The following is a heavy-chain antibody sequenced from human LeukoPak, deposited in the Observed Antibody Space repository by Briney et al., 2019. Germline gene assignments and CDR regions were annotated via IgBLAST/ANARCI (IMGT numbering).Heavy chain of an antibody. Sequence: GGSLRLSCAVSGFTFDDYCMSWVRQAPGKGREWVSAINWNGGSTGYADSVKGRFTISRDHAKNSLYLQMNSLRAEDTALYSCARDSNYEFWGGYFWFDPWGQGTLVTVSS. CDR1: GFTFDDYC. CDR3: ARDSNYEFWGGYFWFDP. V-gene: IGHV3-20*04. J-gene: IGHJ5*02. D-gene: IGHD3-3*01. CDR2: INWNGGST.